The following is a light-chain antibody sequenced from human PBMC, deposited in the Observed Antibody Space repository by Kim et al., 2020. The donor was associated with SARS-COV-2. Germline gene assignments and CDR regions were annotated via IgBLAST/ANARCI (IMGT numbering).Light chain of an antibody. V-gene: IGLV2-14*03. Sequence: GQSITISCPGTSRYVGGYNYVSWYEQHPGKAPKLMIYDVSNRPSGVSNRFSGVKSGNTASLTISGLQAEDEADYYCSSYTSSIPYVFGTGTKVTVL. J-gene: IGLJ1*01. CDR2: DVS. CDR3: SSYTSSIPYV. CDR1: SRYVGGYNY.